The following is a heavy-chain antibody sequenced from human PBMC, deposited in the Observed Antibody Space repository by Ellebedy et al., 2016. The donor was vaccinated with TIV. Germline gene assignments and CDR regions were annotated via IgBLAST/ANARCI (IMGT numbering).Heavy chain of an antibody. CDR1: GFTFRNFF. J-gene: IGHJ4*02. Sequence: GGSLRLSXVASGFTFRNFFMSWVRQAPGGGLGWISTISGDGDTTFSADSVKGRFTISRDNSRNTLYLQMDSLRAADTAVYYCYYGHYSGYWGQGTLVTVSS. CDR3: YYGHYSGY. V-gene: IGHV3-23*01. D-gene: IGHD4-17*01. CDR2: ISGDGDTT.